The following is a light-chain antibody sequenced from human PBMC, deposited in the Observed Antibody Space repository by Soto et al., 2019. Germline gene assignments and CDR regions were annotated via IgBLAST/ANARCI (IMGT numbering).Light chain of an antibody. J-gene: IGLJ2*01. CDR2: GNS. CDR3: QSYDSSLSGVV. Sequence: QSVLTQPPSVSGAPGQRVTISCTGSSPNIGAGYDVHWCQQLPGTAPKLLIYGNSIRPSGVPDRFSGSKSGTSASLAITGLQAEDEADYYCQSYDSSLSGVVFGGGTKLTVL. V-gene: IGLV1-40*01. CDR1: SPNIGAGYD.